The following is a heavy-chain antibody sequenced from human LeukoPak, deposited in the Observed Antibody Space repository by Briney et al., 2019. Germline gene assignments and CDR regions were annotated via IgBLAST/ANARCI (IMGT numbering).Heavy chain of an antibody. D-gene: IGHD6-13*01. CDR2: IYHSGST. CDR3: ARVHIQQLVEYYFDY. Sequence: SETLSLTCAVSGGSISSSNWWSWVRQPPGKGLEWIGEIYHSGSTNYNPSLKSRVTISVDKSKNQFSLKLSSVTAADTAVYYCARVHIQQLVEYYFDYWGQGTLVTVSS. V-gene: IGHV4-4*02. CDR1: GGSISSSNW. J-gene: IGHJ4*02.